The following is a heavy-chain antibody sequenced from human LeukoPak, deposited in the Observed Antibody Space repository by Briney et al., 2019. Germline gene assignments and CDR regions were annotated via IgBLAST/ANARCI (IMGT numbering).Heavy chain of an antibody. Sequence: PSETLSLTCTVSGGSISTYYWSWIRQPPGKGLEWIGYIYYSGSTNYNPSLTSRVTISVDTSKNQFSLKLSSVTAADTAVYYCARDLYYYDSSGYYYGMDVWGQGTTVTVSS. CDR1: GGSISTYY. CDR2: IYYSGST. D-gene: IGHD3-22*01. CDR3: ARDLYYYDSSGYYYGMDV. V-gene: IGHV4-59*12. J-gene: IGHJ6*02.